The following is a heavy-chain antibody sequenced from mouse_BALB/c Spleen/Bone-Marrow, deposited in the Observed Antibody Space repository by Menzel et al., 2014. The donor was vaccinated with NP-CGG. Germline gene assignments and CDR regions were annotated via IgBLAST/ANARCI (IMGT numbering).Heavy chain of an antibody. J-gene: IGHJ1*01. V-gene: IGHV1-69*02. Sequence: QVQLQQSGAELVKPGASVKLPCKASGYTFTIYWMHWVKQRPGQGLEWIGEIDPSDSDANYNQKFKGKATLTIDKSSTTAYMQLSSLTSEDSAVYYCARRNYYGSHYWYFDVWGAGTTVTVSS. CDR3: ARRNYYGSHYWYFDV. D-gene: IGHD1-1*01. CDR1: GYTFTIYW. CDR2: IDPSDSDA.